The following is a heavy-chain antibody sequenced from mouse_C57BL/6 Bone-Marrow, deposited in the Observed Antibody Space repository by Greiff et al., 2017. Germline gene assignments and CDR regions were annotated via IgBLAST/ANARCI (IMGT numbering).Heavy chain of an antibody. J-gene: IGHJ3*01. CDR1: GYTFTSYW. Sequence: QVQLQQSGAELARPGASVKLSCKASGYTFTSYWMHWVKQRPGQGLEWIGYINPSSGDTQYNQKFKDKATLTADKSSSTAYMQLSSLTSEDSADYYCERRDLAYGFAYWGQGTPVTVSA. CDR3: ERRDLAYGFAY. V-gene: IGHV1-7*01. D-gene: IGHD6-5*01. CDR2: INPSSGDT.